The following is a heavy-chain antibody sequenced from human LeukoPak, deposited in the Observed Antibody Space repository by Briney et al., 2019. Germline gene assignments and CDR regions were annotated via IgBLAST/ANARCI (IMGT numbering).Heavy chain of an antibody. Sequence: PGGSLRLSCAASGFTFSSYWMSWVRQAPGKGLEWVANIKQDGSEKCYVDSVKGRFTISRDNAKNSLYLQMNSLRAEDTAVYYCARGRGSYYGSGSYYSDYWGQGTLVTVSS. CDR1: GFTFSSYW. CDR2: IKQDGSEK. CDR3: ARGRGSYYGSGSYYSDY. D-gene: IGHD3-10*01. J-gene: IGHJ4*02. V-gene: IGHV3-7*01.